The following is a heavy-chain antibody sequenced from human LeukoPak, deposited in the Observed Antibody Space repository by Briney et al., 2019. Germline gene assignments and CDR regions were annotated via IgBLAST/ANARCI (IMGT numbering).Heavy chain of an antibody. CDR3: ASTTVTTGGVDY. CDR1: GGSIGSYY. Sequence: SETLSLTCTVSGGSIGSYYWSWIRQPPGKGLEWIGYIYYSGSTNYNPSLKSRVTISVDTSKNQFSLKLSSVTAADTAVYYCASTTVTTGGVDYWGQGTLVTVSS. CDR2: IYYSGST. V-gene: IGHV4-59*01. J-gene: IGHJ4*02. D-gene: IGHD4-17*01.